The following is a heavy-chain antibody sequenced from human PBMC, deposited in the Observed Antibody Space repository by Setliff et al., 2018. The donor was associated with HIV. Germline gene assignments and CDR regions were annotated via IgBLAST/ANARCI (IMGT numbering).Heavy chain of an antibody. CDR2: IYTSGST. D-gene: IGHD3-3*01. CDR1: GGSTSSYY. CDR3: ARDGFWSGYIDY. Sequence: ASETLSLTCTVSGGSTSSYYWSWIRQPAGKGLEWIGRIYTSGSTNYNPSLKSRVTMSVDTSKNQFSLKLSSVTAADTAVYYCARDGFWSGYIDYWGQGTLVTVSS. V-gene: IGHV4-4*07. J-gene: IGHJ4*02.